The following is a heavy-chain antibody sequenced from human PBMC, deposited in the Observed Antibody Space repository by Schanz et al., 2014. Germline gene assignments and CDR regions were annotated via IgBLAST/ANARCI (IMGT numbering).Heavy chain of an antibody. D-gene: IGHD1-1*01. CDR3: ARAHGNNWYGKGLDY. V-gene: IGHV3-11*05. CDR2: ISGTTTYT. Sequence: PGGSLRLSCAASGFTFSDYYMSWIRQAPGKGLEWVSYISGTTTYTNYADSVKGRFTISRDNAKNSLYLQMNSLRAEDTAVYYCARAHGNNWYGKGLDYWGQGTQVTVSS. CDR1: GFTFSDYY. J-gene: IGHJ4*02.